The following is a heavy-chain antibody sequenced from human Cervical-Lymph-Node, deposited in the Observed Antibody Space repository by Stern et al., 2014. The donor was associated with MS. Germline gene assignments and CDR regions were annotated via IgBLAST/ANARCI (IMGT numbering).Heavy chain of an antibody. CDR1: GGSITSRDFY. CDR2: IYHSGRT. Sequence: QVQLVESGPGLVKPSGTLSLTCTVSGGSITSRDFYWGWIRQPPGRGLEWLGSIYHSGRTYYNPPSKSRVTISVTTPKNHSALKLSSVTAADTAVYYCARDCKWLRKRGDFDYWGQGTLVTVSS. V-gene: IGHV4-39*07. CDR3: ARDCKWLRKRGDFDY. D-gene: IGHD5-12*01. J-gene: IGHJ4*02.